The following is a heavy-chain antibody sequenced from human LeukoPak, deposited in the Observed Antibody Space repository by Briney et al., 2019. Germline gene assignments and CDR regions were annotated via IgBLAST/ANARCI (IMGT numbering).Heavy chain of an antibody. CDR2: IKEDESEK. D-gene: IGHD1-14*01. CDR1: GFTLSSYW. Sequence: GGSLRLSCVASGFTLSSYWMNWVRQAPGKGLEWEANIKEDESEKYYVDFVKGRFTISRDNAKNSLYLQMNSLRVEDTAVYYCARRKYGIPFDYWGQGILVTVSS. V-gene: IGHV3-7*01. CDR3: ARRKYGIPFDY. J-gene: IGHJ4*02.